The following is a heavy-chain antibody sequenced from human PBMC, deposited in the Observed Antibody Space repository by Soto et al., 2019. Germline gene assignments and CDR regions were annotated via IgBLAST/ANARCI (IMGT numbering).Heavy chain of an antibody. J-gene: IGHJ4*02. CDR2: IYYSAST. V-gene: IGHV4-30-4*01. Sequence: SETLSLTCTVSGGSISSGDYYWSWIRQPPGKGLEWIGYIYYSASTYYNPSLKSRVTISVDTTKNQFSLKLISVTAADTAVYYCARVGGVEMAPIDYWGQGTLVTVSS. CDR3: ARVGGVEMAPIDY. CDR1: GGSISSGDYY. D-gene: IGHD3-10*01.